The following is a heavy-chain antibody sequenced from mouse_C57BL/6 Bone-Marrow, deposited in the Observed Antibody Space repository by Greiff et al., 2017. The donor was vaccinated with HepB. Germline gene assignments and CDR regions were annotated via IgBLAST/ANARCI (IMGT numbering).Heavy chain of an antibody. J-gene: IGHJ2*01. Sequence: EVQLQQSGPELVKPGASVKISCKASGYTFTDYYMNWVKQSHGKSLEWIGDINPNNGGTSYNQKFKGKATLTVDKSSITAYMELRSLTSEDSAVYYCARRGDYYGRFDYWGQGTTLTVSS. CDR3: ARRGDYYGRFDY. D-gene: IGHD1-1*01. CDR1: GYTFTDYY. V-gene: IGHV1-26*01. CDR2: INPNNGGT.